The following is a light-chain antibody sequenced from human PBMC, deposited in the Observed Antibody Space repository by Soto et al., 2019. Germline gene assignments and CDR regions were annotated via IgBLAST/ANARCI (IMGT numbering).Light chain of an antibody. CDR1: RSNIGSNL. CDR3: ASWDDSLKGEL. Sequence: QSVLTQPPSASGTPGQRVSISCSGGRSNIGSNLVSWYQQLPGTAPKLLLYFNDQRPSGVPDRFSGSKSGTSASLAVSELQSEDEADYFCASWDDSLKGELFGGGTKLTVL. V-gene: IGLV1-44*01. J-gene: IGLJ3*02. CDR2: FND.